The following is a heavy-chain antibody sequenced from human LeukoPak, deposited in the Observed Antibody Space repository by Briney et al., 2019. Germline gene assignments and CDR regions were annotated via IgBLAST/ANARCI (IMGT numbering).Heavy chain of an antibody. V-gene: IGHV3-11*04. D-gene: IGHD6-6*01. CDR3: ARAARPLSDAFDI. CDR2: ISSSGSTI. Sequence: PGGSLRLSCAASGFTFSDYYMSWIRQAPGKGVEWGSYISSSGSTIYYADSVKGRFTISRDNAKNSLYLQMNSLRAEDTAVYYCARAARPLSDAFDIWGQGTMVTVSS. CDR1: GFTFSDYY. J-gene: IGHJ3*02.